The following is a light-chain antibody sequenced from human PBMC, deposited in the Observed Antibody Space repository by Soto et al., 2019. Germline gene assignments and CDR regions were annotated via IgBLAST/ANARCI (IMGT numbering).Light chain of an antibody. J-gene: IGKJ5*01. Sequence: DIQMTQSPSSLSASVGDRVTITCRASQDISNFLAWFQQKPGKAPKSLMSAASRLHSGVPSKFRGSGSGTDFTLTINSLQPEDSATYYCQQYKTYPVTFGQGTRLEIK. V-gene: IGKV1-16*02. CDR1: QDISNF. CDR2: AAS. CDR3: QQYKTYPVT.